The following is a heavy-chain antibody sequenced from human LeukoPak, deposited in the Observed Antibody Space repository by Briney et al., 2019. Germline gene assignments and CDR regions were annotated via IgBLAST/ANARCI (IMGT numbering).Heavy chain of an antibody. D-gene: IGHD5-24*01. CDR2: ISGSGSSGGST. J-gene: IGHJ4*02. CDR1: GFIFSSYQ. Sequence: PGGSLRLSCAASGFIFSSYQMSWVRQAPGKGLEWVSAISGSGSSGGSTYYADSVKGRFTISRDNSKNTLYLQMNSLRAEDTAVYYCAKSGYNRFDYWGQGTLVTVSS. V-gene: IGHV3-23*01. CDR3: AKSGYNRFDY.